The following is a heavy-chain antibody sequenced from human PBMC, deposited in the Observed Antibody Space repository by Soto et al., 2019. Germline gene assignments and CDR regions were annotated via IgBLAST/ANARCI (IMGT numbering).Heavy chain of an antibody. CDR3: ARDSYNYYGSGSYSDN. D-gene: IGHD3-10*01. CDR2: LTGSGDYI. CDR1: GFTFSSYG. Sequence: VGSLRLSCATSGFTFSSYGMNWVRQAPGKGLEWVSSLTGSGDYIYYADSVKGRFTISRDNAKNLLFLQVNSLRAEDTAVYYCARDSYNYYGSGSYSDNWGQGTLVTVSS. V-gene: IGHV3-21*01. J-gene: IGHJ4*02.